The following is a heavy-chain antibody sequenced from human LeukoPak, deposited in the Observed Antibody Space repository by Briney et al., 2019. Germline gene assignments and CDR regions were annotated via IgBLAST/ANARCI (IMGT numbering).Heavy chain of an antibody. V-gene: IGHV4-4*07. Sequence: SETLSLTCTVSGGSISVYFWSWIRQPAGKGLEWIGRIYSSGSNNYNSSLKSRVTMSLDTSKNHLSLNLSSVTAADTAVYYCAREPTSGREPTSGRPLDYWGQGTLVTVSS. CDR1: GGSISVYF. CDR2: IYSSGSN. J-gene: IGHJ4*02. D-gene: IGHD5-12*01. CDR3: AREPTSGREPTSGRPLDY.